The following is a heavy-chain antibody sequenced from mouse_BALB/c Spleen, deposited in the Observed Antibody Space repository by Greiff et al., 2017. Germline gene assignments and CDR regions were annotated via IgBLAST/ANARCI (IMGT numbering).Heavy chain of an antibody. V-gene: IGHV1-12*01. CDR1: GYTFTSYN. CDR2: IYPGNGDT. D-gene: IGHD2-3*01. J-gene: IGHJ2*01. Sequence: QVQLQQPGAQLVKPGASVKMSCKASGYTFTSYNMHWVKQTPGQGLEWIGAIYPGNGDTSYNQKFKGKATLTADKSSSTAYMQLSSLTSEDSAVYYCAAYDYLDYWGQGTTLTVSS. CDR3: AAYDYLDY.